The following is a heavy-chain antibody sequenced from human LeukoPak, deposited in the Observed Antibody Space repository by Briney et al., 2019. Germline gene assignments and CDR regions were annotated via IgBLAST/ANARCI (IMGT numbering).Heavy chain of an antibody. J-gene: IGHJ4*02. CDR1: GFTFSNAW. V-gene: IGHV3-15*01. Sequence: GGSLRLSCAASGFTFSNAWMGWVRQAPGKGLEWVGRIKDKTDGGTTDYAAPVKGRFTISRDDSKNTLYLQINSLKTEDTAVYYCTTDIGVAVPGMFDYWGQGTLVTVSS. D-gene: IGHD6-19*01. CDR2: IKDKTDGGTT. CDR3: TTDIGVAVPGMFDY.